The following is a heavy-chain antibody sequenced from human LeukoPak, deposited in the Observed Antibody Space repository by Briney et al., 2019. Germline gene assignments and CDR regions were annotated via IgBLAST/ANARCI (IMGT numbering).Heavy chain of an antibody. V-gene: IGHV4-59*01. J-gene: IGHJ6*04. D-gene: IGHD6-19*01. CDR2: IYYSGST. Sequence: SETLSLTCTVSGGSISSYYWSWIRQPPGKGLEWIGYIYYSGSTNYNPSLKSRVTISVDTSKNQFSLKLSSVTAADTAVYYCASSGFIYYYGMDAWGKGTTVTVSS. CDR1: GGSISSYY. CDR3: ASSGFIYYYGMDA.